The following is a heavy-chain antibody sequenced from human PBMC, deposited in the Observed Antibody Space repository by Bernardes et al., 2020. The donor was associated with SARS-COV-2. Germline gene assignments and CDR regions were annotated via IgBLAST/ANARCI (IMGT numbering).Heavy chain of an antibody. J-gene: IGHJ6*02. Sequence: SLSLACVAFASIFTDVYVDWVRHPPGKGLEWVGRVIKKGSDYSTKYAGAVEARLIISRDDSRKSLYLQINSLKTDDTDVYYCAREVPKYRDSSGYVQYYYAMDVWCLGSTVTVTS. V-gene: IGHV3-72*01. CDR2: VIKKGSDYST. CDR1: ASIFTDVY. CDR3: AREVPKYRDSSGYVQYYYAMDV. D-gene: IGHD3-22*01.